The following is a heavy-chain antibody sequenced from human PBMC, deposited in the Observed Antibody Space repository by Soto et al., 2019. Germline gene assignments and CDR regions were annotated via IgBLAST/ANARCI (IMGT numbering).Heavy chain of an antibody. V-gene: IGHV4-30-2*01. Sequence: QLQLQESGSGLVKPSQTLSLTCAVSGGSISSGGYSWSWIRQPPGKGLEWLGYIHHSGSTYYNPSPKCRVTISVDRSMKQFSLKLTSVTAAETVVYFCAAGSGLPRYYWGQGTLVTVSS. CDR3: AAGSGLPRYY. CDR2: IHHSGST. D-gene: IGHD3-3*01. J-gene: IGHJ4*02. CDR1: GGSISSGGYS.